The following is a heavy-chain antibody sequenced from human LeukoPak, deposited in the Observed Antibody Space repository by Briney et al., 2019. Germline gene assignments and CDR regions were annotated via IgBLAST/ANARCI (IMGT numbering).Heavy chain of an antibody. CDR3: ARGRRGDYVLGAFDI. D-gene: IGHD4-17*01. CDR1: GGSISSYY. CDR2: IYYSGST. J-gene: IGHJ3*02. Sequence: SETLSLTCTVSGGSISSYYWSWIRQPPGKGLEWIGYIYYSGSTNYNPSLKSRVAISVDTSKNQFSLKLSSVTAADTAVYYCARGRRGDYVLGAFDIWGQGTMVTVSS. V-gene: IGHV4-59*01.